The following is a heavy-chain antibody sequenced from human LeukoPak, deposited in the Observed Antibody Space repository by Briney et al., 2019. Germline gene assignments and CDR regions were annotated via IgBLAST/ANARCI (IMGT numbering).Heavy chain of an antibody. CDR3: ARIPSSSGWYSWSRVHAFDI. Sequence: PSETLSLTCAVYGGSFSGYYWSWIRQPPGKGLEWIGEINHSGSTNYNPSLKSRVTISVDTSKNQFSLKLSSVTAADTAVYHCARIPSSSGWYSWSRVHAFDIWGQGTMVTVSS. J-gene: IGHJ3*02. V-gene: IGHV4-34*01. CDR1: GGSFSGYY. D-gene: IGHD6-19*01. CDR2: INHSGST.